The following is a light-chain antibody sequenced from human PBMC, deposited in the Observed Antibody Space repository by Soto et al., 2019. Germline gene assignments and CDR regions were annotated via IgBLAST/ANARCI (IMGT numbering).Light chain of an antibody. Sequence: EIVLTQSPGTLSLSPGERATLSCRASQRLSSTYLAWYQQKPGQAPRLLIYGASSRAAGIPDRISGSGSGTDFPLAISRLEPDDCAVYYGQGYDHSRPTYIFGQWPRLEI. CDR2: GAS. V-gene: IGKV3-20*01. J-gene: IGKJ2*01. CDR1: QRLSSTY. CDR3: QGYDHSRPTYI.